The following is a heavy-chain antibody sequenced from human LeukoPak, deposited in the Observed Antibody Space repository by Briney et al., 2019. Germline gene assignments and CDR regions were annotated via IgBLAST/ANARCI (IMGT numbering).Heavy chain of an antibody. CDR1: GFTFINYP. J-gene: IGHJ4*02. CDR3: ARDSQLGIFGLEYYFDY. CDR2: ISTDGRST. V-gene: IGHV3-64*04. D-gene: IGHD3/OR15-3a*01. Sequence: GGSLRLSCSASGFTFINYPMHWVRQAPGKGLEYVSSISTDGRSTYYADSVKGRFTISRDNSKNTLYLQMNSLRAEDTAVYYCARDSQLGIFGLEYYFDYWGQGTLVTVSS.